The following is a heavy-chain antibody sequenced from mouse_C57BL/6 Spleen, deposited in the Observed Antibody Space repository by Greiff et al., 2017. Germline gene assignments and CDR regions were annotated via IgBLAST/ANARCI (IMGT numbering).Heavy chain of an antibody. Sequence: QVQLKQSGAELVKPGASVKISCKASGYAFSSYWMNWVKQRPGKGLEGIGQIYPGDGDTTSNGKLKGKATLTADKSSSTAYMQLSSLTSEDSAVYFCAISGGYSRDYAMDYWGQGTSVTVSS. V-gene: IGHV1-80*01. CDR1: GYAFSSYW. D-gene: IGHD2-3*01. CDR2: IYPGDGDT. CDR3: AISGGYSRDYAMDY. J-gene: IGHJ4*01.